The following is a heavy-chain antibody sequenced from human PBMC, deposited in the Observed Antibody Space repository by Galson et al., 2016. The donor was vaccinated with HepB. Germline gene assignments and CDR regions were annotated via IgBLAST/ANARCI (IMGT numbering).Heavy chain of an antibody. V-gene: IGHV1-18*01. Sequence: SVKVSCKASSYTFSNYGLNWVRQAPGQGLEWMGWISDYTVNKMYAQKFRDRLTMTIDTSNSTVYMALRSLRSDDTAVYYCARDDGDYDVDFGYWGQGTLVTVSS. CDR2: ISDYTVNK. CDR1: SYTFSNYG. J-gene: IGHJ4*02. CDR3: ARDDGDYDVDFGY. D-gene: IGHD4-17*01.